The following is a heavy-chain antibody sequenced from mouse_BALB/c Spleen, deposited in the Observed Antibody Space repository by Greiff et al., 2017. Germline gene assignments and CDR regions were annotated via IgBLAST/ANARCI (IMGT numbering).Heavy chain of an antibody. CDR3: ASSYYYGSSYWFAY. J-gene: IGHJ3*01. CDR1: GYTFTSYW. Sequence: QVQLKESGAELAKPGASVKMSCKASGYTFTSYWMHWVKQRPGQGLEWIGYINPSTGYTEYNQKFKDKATLTADKSSSTAYMQLSSLTSEDSAVYYCASSYYYGSSYWFAYWGQGTLVTVSA. V-gene: IGHV1-7*01. CDR2: INPSTGYT. D-gene: IGHD1-1*01.